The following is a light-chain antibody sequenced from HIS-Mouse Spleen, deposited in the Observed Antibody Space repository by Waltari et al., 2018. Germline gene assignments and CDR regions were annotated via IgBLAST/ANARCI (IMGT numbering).Light chain of an antibody. Sequence: SYELTQPPSVSVSPGQTARITCSGAALPKKSAYWYQQKSGQAHVLVIYEDSKRPSGIPERFSGSSSGTMATLTISGAQVEDEADYYCYSTDSSGNHRVFGGGTKLTVL. CDR1: ALPKKS. V-gene: IGLV3-10*01. CDR2: EDS. J-gene: IGLJ2*01. CDR3: YSTDSSGNHRV.